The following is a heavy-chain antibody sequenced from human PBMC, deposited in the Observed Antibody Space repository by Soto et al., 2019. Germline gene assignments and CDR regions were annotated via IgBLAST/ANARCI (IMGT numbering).Heavy chain of an antibody. D-gene: IGHD1-26*01. CDR2: IYYSGST. J-gene: IGHJ6*02. Sequence: PSETLSLTCTVSGGTISSYYRSWIRQPPGKGLEWIGHIYYSGSTNKNPSLKSRVTISVDPSKNQFTLKLRSVTAADTAVKYCAIQKYRETYYYSYGMDAWAQGTRATFS. V-gene: IGHV4-59*01. CDR3: AIQKYRETYYYSYGMDA. CDR1: GGTISSYY.